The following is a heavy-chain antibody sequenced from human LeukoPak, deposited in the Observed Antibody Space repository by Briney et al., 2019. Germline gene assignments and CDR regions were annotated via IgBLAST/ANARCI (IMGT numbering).Heavy chain of an antibody. D-gene: IGHD2-8*01. V-gene: IGHV3-7*01. CDR1: GFSVSSNY. CDR3: AKHPFGVFDY. J-gene: IGHJ4*02. Sequence: GGSLRLSCAASGFSVSSNYMSWVRQAPGKGLEWVANIKEDGSEKYYVDSVKGRFTISRDNAKNSLYLQMNSLRAEDTAVYYCAKHPFGVFDYWGQGTLVTVSS. CDR2: IKEDGSEK.